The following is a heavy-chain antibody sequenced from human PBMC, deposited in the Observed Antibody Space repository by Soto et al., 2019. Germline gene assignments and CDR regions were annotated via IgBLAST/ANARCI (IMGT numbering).Heavy chain of an antibody. CDR2: IYFSGTA. V-gene: IGHV4-39*01. J-gene: IGHJ4*02. CDR1: GDSISSTSYY. Sequence: PSETLSLTCSVSGDSISSTSYYWGWIRQSPGKGLEWIGNIYFSGTAYYSPSLRSRVTMSVDTSKNLFSLQLNSMTATDTAVYYCARGAPGPIQNSYFDFWGQGTLVTVSS. D-gene: IGHD3-16*01. CDR3: ARGAPGPIQNSYFDF.